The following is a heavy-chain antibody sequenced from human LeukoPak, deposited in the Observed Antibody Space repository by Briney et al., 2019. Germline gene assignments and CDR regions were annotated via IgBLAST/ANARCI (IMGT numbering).Heavy chain of an antibody. J-gene: IGHJ2*01. D-gene: IGHD6-13*01. V-gene: IGHV3-13*01. CDR3: ARAAYSSTWYSRYFDL. CDR1: GFTFRSYD. Sequence: PGGSLRLSCAASGFTFRSYDMHWVRQATGKGLEWVSGIGTAGEIYYPGSVKGRFTISRENAKNSLYLQMNSLRAGDTAVYYCARAAYSSTWYSRYFDLWDRGTLVTVSS. CDR2: IGTAGEI.